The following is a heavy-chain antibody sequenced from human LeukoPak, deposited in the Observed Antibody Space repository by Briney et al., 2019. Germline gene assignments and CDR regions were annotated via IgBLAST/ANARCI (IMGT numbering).Heavy chain of an antibody. D-gene: IGHD3-9*01. Sequence: SETLSLTCTVSGGSISSYYWSWIRQPAGKGLEWIGRIYTSGSTNYNPSLKSRVTISVDTSKNQFSLKLSSVTAADTAVYYCARRPLRYFDWLRRYAFDIWGQGTMVTVSS. J-gene: IGHJ3*02. CDR2: IYTSGST. CDR3: ARRPLRYFDWLRRYAFDI. CDR1: GGSISSYY. V-gene: IGHV4-4*07.